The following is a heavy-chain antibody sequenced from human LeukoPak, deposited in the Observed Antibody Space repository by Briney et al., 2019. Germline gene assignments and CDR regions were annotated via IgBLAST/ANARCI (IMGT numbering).Heavy chain of an antibody. Sequence: GSLRLSCAASGLTVSSNYMSWVRQAPGKGLEWVSVIYSDGTTYYAASVKGRFTTSRDISKNTLYLQMNSLRVEDTAMYYCARDFLDWGTRTGAFDIWGQGTMVTVSS. CDR3: ARDFLDWGTRTGAFDI. J-gene: IGHJ3*02. V-gene: IGHV3-66*01. D-gene: IGHD1-1*01. CDR2: IYSDGTT. CDR1: GLTVSSNY.